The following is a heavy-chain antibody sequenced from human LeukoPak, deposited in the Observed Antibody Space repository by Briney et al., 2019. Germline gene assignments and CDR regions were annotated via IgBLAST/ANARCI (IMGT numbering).Heavy chain of an antibody. CDR3: ARHGSSGWYDYFDY. V-gene: IGHV4-39*01. D-gene: IGHD6-19*01. CDR1: GGSISSSSYY. CDR2: IYYSGST. J-gene: IGHJ4*02. Sequence: SETLSLTCTVSGGSISSSSYYWGWIRQPPGKGLEWIGGIYYSGSTYYNPSLKSRVTISVDTSKNQFSLKLSSVTAADTAVYYCARHGSSGWYDYFDYWGQGTLVTVSS.